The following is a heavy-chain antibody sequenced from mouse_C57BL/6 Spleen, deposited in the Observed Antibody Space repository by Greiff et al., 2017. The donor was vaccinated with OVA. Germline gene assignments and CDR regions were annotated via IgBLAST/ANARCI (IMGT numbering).Heavy chain of an antibody. CDR2: IYPGDGDT. Sequence: QVQLQQSGPELVKPGASVKISCKASGYAFSSSWMNWVKQRPGKGLEWIGRIYPGDGDTNYNGKFKGKATLTADKSSSTAYMQLSSLTSEYSAVYVCASLLLREFAYWGQGTLVTVSA. D-gene: IGHD1-1*01. CDR3: ASLLLREFAY. J-gene: IGHJ3*01. CDR1: GYAFSSSW. V-gene: IGHV1-82*01.